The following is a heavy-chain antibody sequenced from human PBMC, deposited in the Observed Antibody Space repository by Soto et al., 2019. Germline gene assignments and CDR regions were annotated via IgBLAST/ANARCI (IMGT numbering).Heavy chain of an antibody. Sequence: EVQLVESGGGLVQPGGSLRLSCADSGFTVSSNYMSWVRQAPGKGLEWVSVIYSGGSTYYADSVKGRFTISRHNSKNTLYLQMNSLRAEDTAVYYCARDQGDYTARGYFDYWGQGTLVTVSS. J-gene: IGHJ4*02. CDR2: IYSGGST. CDR1: GFTVSSNY. CDR3: ARDQGDYTARGYFDY. V-gene: IGHV3-53*04. D-gene: IGHD4-17*01.